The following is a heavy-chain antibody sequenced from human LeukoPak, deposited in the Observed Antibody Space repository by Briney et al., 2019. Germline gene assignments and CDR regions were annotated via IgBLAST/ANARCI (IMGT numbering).Heavy chain of an antibody. V-gene: IGHV3-30*02. Sequence: GGSLRLSCAASGFTFSSYGMHWVRQAPGKGLEWVAFIRYDGSNKYYADSVKGRFIISRDNSKNTLYLQMNSLRAEDTAVYYCAKDGSDFWGDYYFDYWGQGTLVTVSS. CDR3: AKDGSDFWGDYYFDY. D-gene: IGHD3-3*01. CDR1: GFTFSSYG. J-gene: IGHJ4*02. CDR2: IRYDGSNK.